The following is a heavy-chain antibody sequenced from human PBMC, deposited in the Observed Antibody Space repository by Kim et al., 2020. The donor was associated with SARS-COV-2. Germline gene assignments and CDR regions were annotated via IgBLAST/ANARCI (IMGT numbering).Heavy chain of an antibody. CDR2: IIPIFGTA. D-gene: IGHD1-1*01. CDR1: GGTFSSYA. Sequence: SVKVSCKASGGTFSSYAISWVRQAPGQGLEWMGGIIPIFGTANYAQKFQGRVTITADESTSTAYMELSSLRSEDTAVYYCATPGILERRDGYYYGMDVWGQGTTVTVSS. J-gene: IGHJ6*02. CDR3: ATPGILERRDGYYYGMDV. V-gene: IGHV1-69*13.